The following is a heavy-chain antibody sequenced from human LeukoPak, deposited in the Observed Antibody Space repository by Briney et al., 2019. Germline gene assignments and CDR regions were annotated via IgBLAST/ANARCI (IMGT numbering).Heavy chain of an antibody. D-gene: IGHD2-21*02. J-gene: IGHJ4*02. CDR2: INPSGGST. CDR3: ARDRGGDYDLGY. Sequence: GASVKVSCKASGYTFTSYDINWVRQATGQGLEWMGIINPSGGSTSYAQKFQGRVTMTRDTSTSTVYMELSSLRSEDTAVYYCARDRGGDYDLGYWGQGTLVTVSS. V-gene: IGHV1-46*01. CDR1: GYTFTSYD.